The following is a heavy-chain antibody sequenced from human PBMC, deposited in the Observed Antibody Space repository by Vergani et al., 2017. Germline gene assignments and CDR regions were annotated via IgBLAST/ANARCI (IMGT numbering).Heavy chain of an antibody. CDR1: GYSFTSYW. J-gene: IGHJ4*02. CDR3: ARLEWENPGIAAAGTDY. CDR2: IYPGDSDT. Sequence: EVQLVQSGAEVKKPGASLKISCKGSGYSFTSYWIGWVRQMPGKGLEWMGIIYPGDSDTRYSPSFPGQVTISADKSISTAYLQWSSLKASDTAMYYCARLEWENPGIAAAGTDYWGQGTLVTVSS. V-gene: IGHV5-51*03. D-gene: IGHD6-13*01.